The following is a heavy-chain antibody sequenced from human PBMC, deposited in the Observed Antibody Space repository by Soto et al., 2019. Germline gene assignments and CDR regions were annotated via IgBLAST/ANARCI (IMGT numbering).Heavy chain of an antibody. CDR1: GYTFTLYP. V-gene: IGHV1-18*01. J-gene: IGHJ6*02. Sequence: ASVKVSCKTSGYTFTLYPIHWVRQAPGQGLEWMGWISAYNGNTNYAQKLQGRVTMTTDTSTSTAYMELRSLRSDDTAVYYCARDKTDYYYYGMDVWGQGTTVTVSS. CDR3: ARDKTDYYYYGMDV. CDR2: ISAYNGNT.